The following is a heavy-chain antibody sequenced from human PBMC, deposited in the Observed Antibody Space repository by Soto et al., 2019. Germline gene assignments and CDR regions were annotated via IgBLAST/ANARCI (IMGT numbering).Heavy chain of an antibody. J-gene: IGHJ4*02. CDR3: ARQDYCSTTSCLTVDS. Sequence: GESLKISCKGSGHSFTSYWIGWVRQMPGKGLEWMGIIYLGDSDTRYSPSFQGQVTISADRSISTAYLQWSSLKASDTAMYYSARQDYCSTTSCLTVDSWGQGTLVTDSS. D-gene: IGHD2-2*01. CDR2: IYLGDSDT. V-gene: IGHV5-51*01. CDR1: GHSFTSYW.